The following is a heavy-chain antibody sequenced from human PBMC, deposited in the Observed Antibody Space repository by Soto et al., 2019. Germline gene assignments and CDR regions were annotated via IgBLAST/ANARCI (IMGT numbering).Heavy chain of an antibody. D-gene: IGHD6-13*01. J-gene: IGHJ4*02. CDR3: AKGEQLWDPFDS. CDR2: ISASGYSA. CDR1: ELAFSNYA. Sequence: EAQLLESGGVLVQPGGSLRLSCAASELAFSNYAMTWVRQSPGKVLEWVSVISASGYSAYYGGAVKGRLTTSRDNSKSTLYLQMNRLRADDTAVYYCAKGEQLWDPFDSWGQGTLVTVSS. V-gene: IGHV3-23*01.